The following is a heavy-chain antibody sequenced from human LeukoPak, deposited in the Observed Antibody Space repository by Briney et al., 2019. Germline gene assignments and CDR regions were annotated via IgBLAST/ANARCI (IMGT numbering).Heavy chain of an antibody. D-gene: IGHD4-23*01. CDR2: MSWNGHIT. Sequence: AAPLRLSCAASGFAFDGYTFNWVRQAPGKGLEWVSLMSWNGHITYCSDYVKGRFTLSRYHSKNFIYLEMKDLRIQDTALYYCAKDMEDCGGNSFDSWDEGSVVTVSS. V-gene: IGHV3-43*01. CDR1: GFAFDGYT. CDR3: AKDMEDCGGNSFDS. J-gene: IGHJ5*01.